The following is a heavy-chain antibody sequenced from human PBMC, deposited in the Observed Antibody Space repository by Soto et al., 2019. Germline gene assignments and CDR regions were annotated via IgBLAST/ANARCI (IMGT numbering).Heavy chain of an antibody. V-gene: IGHV3-23*01. CDR2: ISGIGGSGST. CDR3: AKDTVGAPVFWYFDL. Sequence: EVQLLESGGGLVQPGGSLRLSCAASGFTFSSYAMSWVRQAPGKGLEWVSAISGIGGSGSTYYADSVKGRFTISRDNSKNALYLQMNSLTAEDTAVYYCAKDTVGAPVFWYFDLWGRGTLVTVSS. D-gene: IGHD1-26*01. J-gene: IGHJ2*01. CDR1: GFTFSSYA.